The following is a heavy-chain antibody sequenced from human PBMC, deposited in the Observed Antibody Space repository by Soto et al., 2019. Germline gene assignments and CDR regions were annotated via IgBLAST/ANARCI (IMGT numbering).Heavy chain of an antibody. CDR3: VSQPLDYYSADYSDT. J-gene: IGHJ5*02. CDR1: GYIFTNNV. Sequence: ASLKVSWKASGYIFTNNVINLVGHAAGQGGEWMGWMNPYSCNRGYARNFHGIVTRTRDNSITTAYRELSSLRSEETAVCECVSQPLDYYSADYSDTWGQGTLVPVS. V-gene: IGHV1-8*01. CDR2: MNPYSCNR. D-gene: IGHD2-21*01.